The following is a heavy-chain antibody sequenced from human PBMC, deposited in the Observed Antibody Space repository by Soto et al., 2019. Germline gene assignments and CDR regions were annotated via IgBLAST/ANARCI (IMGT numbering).Heavy chain of an antibody. J-gene: IGHJ4*02. CDR1: GYTFTSYY. D-gene: IGHD4-17*01. Sequence: ASVKVSCKASGYTFTSYYMHWVRQAPGQGLEWMGIINPSGGSTSYAQKFQGRVTITRDTSASTAYMELSSLRSEDTAVYYCERDAMTKNFDYGGQETRFTFS. V-gene: IGHV1-46*01. CDR3: ERDAMTKNFDY. CDR2: INPSGGST.